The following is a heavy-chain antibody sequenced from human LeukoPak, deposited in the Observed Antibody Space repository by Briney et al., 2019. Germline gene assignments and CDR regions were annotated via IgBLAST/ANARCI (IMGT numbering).Heavy chain of an antibody. CDR2: INPHSADT. V-gene: IGHV1-2*02. J-gene: IGHJ5*02. D-gene: IGHD5-12*01. CDR3: ARDSQDISGLDP. Sequence: ASVKVSCKASGYTFTGSYIHWVRQAPGQGLEWMGWINPHSADTNYAQKFQGRVTMTRDTSISTAYMELSRLRSDDTAVYYCARDSQDISGLDPWGQGTLVTVSS. CDR1: GYTFTGSY.